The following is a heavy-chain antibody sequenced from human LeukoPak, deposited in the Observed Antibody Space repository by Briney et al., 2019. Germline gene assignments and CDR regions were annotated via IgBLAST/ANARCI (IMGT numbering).Heavy chain of an antibody. J-gene: IGHJ2*01. CDR3: ARRDYGWYFDL. CDR2: IYYSGST. CDR1: GGSISSYY. V-gene: IGHV4-59*12. Sequence: SETLSLTCTVSGGSISSYYWSWIRQPPGKGLEWIGYIYYSGSTNYNPSLKSRVTISVDTSKNQFSLKLSSVTAADTAVYYCARRDYGWYFDLWGRGTLVTVSS. D-gene: IGHD4-17*01.